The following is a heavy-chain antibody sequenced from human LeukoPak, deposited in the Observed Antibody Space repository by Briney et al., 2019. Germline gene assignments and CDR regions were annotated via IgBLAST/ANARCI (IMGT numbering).Heavy chain of an antibody. CDR3: ARENKWELLQSLDY. CDR2: ISYDGSNK. V-gene: IGHV3-30*04. Sequence: GGSLRLSCAASGLTFSSYAMHWVRQAPGKGLEWVAVISYDGSNKYYADSVKGRFTISRDNSKNTLYLQMNSLRAEDTAVYYCARENKWELLQSLDYWGQGTLVTVSS. D-gene: IGHD1-26*01. J-gene: IGHJ4*02. CDR1: GLTFSSYA.